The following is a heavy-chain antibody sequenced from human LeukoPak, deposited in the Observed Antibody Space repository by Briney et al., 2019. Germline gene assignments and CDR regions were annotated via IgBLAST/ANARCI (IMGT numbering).Heavy chain of an antibody. J-gene: IGHJ4*02. D-gene: IGHD2-21*02. CDR3: TRDIGDFVSDF. Sequence: SETLSLTCTVSGGSIGSGYYWAWIRQPPGKGLEWIGSIHCGGTTHYNPSLQSRVTISADTSKNQFALDLRSVTAADTAVYYCTRDIGDFVSDFWGQGTLVTVSS. CDR2: IHCGGTT. CDR1: GGSIGSGYY. V-gene: IGHV4-39*02.